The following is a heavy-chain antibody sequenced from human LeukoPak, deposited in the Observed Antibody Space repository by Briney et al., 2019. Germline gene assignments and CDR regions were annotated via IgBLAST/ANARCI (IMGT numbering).Heavy chain of an antibody. CDR1: GGSFSGYY. CDR2: INHSGST. V-gene: IGHV4-34*01. J-gene: IGHJ4*02. CDR3: ARGPLYSFDY. Sequence: SETLSLTCAVYGGSFSGYYWSWIRQPPGKGLEWIGEINHSGSTNYNPSLKSRVTISVDTSKNQFSLKLSYVTAADTAVYYCARGPLYSFDYWGQGTLVTVSS.